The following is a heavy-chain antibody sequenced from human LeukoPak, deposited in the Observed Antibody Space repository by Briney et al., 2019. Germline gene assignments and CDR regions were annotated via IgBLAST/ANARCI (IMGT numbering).Heavy chain of an antibody. CDR2: IYYSGST. Sequence: SETLSLTCTVSGGSISSSSYYWGWIRQPPGKGLEWIGSIYYSGSTYYNPSLKSRVTISVDTSKNQFSLKLSSVTAADTAVYYCARGSDYYGSGSYPFLFWGQGTLVTVSS. CDR1: GGSISSSSYY. V-gene: IGHV4-39*07. D-gene: IGHD3-10*01. CDR3: ARGSDYYGSGSYPFLF. J-gene: IGHJ4*02.